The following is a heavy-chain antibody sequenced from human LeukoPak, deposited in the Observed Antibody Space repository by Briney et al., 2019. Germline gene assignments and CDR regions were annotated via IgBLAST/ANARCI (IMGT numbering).Heavy chain of an antibody. CDR1: GYSFTSYW. CDR2: IYPGDSDT. CDR3: ARRGEAMDPFDY. D-gene: IGHD5-18*01. Sequence: GGSLKISCKDSGYSFTSYWIGWVRQMPGKGLEWMGIIYPGDSDTRYSPSFQGHVTISADKSINTAYLQWSSLKASDTAIYYCARRGEAMDPFDYWGQGTLVTVSS. J-gene: IGHJ4*02. V-gene: IGHV5-51*01.